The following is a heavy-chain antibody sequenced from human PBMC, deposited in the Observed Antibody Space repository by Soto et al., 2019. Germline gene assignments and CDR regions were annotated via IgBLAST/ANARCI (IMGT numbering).Heavy chain of an antibody. V-gene: IGHV3-23*01. D-gene: IGHD4-17*01. CDR3: AKTTYGDYPRYFDY. Sequence: GGSLRLSCAASGFTFNNYAMSWVRQAPGKGLEWVSAISGSGGSTYYADSVKGRFTISRDNSKNTLYLQMNSLRAEDTAVYYCAKTTYGDYPRYFDYWGQGNLVTVSS. J-gene: IGHJ4*02. CDR1: GFTFNNYA. CDR2: ISGSGGST.